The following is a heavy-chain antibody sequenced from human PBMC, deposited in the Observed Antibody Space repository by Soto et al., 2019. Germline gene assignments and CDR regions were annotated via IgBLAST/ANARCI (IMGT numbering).Heavy chain of an antibody. CDR1: GGSISSSSYY. CDR3: ARQGREGGWYSRSSGPPIDF. Sequence: PSETLSLTCTVSGGSISSSSYYWGWIRQPPGKGLEWIGSIYYSGSTYYNPSLKSRVTISVDTSKNQFSLKLSSVTAADTAVYYCARQGREGGWYSRSSGPPIDFWGQGTLVNVSS. V-gene: IGHV4-39*01. J-gene: IGHJ4*02. CDR2: IYYSGST. D-gene: IGHD6-13*01.